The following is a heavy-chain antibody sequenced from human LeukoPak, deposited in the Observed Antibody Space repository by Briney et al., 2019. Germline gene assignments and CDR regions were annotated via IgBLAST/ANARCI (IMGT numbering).Heavy chain of an antibody. J-gene: IGHJ3*02. CDR2: IYSGGST. V-gene: IGHV3-53*01. CDR1: GFTVSSNY. Sequence: GALRLSCAASGFTVSSNYMSRVRQAPGKGLEWVSVIYSGGSTYYADSVKGRFTISRDNSKNTLYLQMNSLRAEDTAVYYCARETYYYDSSGYGSAFDIWGQGTMVTVSS. CDR3: ARETYYYDSSGYGSAFDI. D-gene: IGHD3-22*01.